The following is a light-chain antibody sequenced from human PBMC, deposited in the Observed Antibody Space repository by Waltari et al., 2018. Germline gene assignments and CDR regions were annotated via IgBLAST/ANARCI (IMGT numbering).Light chain of an antibody. CDR1: SGDIGDYKY. J-gene: IGLJ3*02. Sequence: QSALTQPASVSGSPGQSITMSCTGASGDIGDYKYVSWYQQHPGKAPKVLIYGVNDPPSGVSKRFSGSKSGNSASLTSSGLQAEDEAVYFCSAYIITNALWVFCGGTKLTVL. CDR2: GVN. CDR3: SAYIITNALWV. V-gene: IGLV2-14*03.